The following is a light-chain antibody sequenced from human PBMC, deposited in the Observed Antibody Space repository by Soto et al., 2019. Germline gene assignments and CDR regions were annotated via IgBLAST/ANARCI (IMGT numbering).Light chain of an antibody. CDR1: SSDVGAYYS. CDR2: EVS. Sequence: QSVLTQPASVSGSPGQSITISCTGTSSDVGAYYSVSWYQHHPGKAPKLIIYEVSNRPSGVSNRFSGSKSGNTASLTISGLQAEDEADYYCSSYSSSSTLLVFGSGTKVTVL. V-gene: IGLV2-14*01. J-gene: IGLJ1*01. CDR3: SSYSSSSTLLV.